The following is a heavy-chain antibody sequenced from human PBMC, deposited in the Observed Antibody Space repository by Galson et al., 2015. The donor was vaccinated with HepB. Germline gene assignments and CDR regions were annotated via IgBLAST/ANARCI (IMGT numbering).Heavy chain of an antibody. CDR2: ISSDGSNK. CDR3: VRALYGTFDY. D-gene: IGHD3-16*01. Sequence: SLRLSCAASGFTFSNYAMLWVRQAPGKGLEWVAEISSDGSNKYFLDSVKGRFTVSRDNSQNTLYMQMSSLRPEDTAVYFCVRALYGTFDYWAREPWSPSRQ. V-gene: IGHV3-30*03. J-gene: IGHJ4*02. CDR1: GFTFSNYA.